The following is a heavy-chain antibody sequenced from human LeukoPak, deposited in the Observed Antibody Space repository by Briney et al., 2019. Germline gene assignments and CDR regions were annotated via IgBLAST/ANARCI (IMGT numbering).Heavy chain of an antibody. CDR1: GFTFSSYG. J-gene: IGHJ6*02. D-gene: IGHD6-13*01. Sequence: GGSLRLSCAASGFTFSSYGMHWVRQAPGKGLEWVAVISYDGSNKYYADSVKGRFTISRDNSKNTLYLQMNSLGAEDTAVYYCVMAAAGTRDGYYYYGMDVWGQGTTVTVSS. CDR3: VMAAAGTRDGYYYYGMDV. V-gene: IGHV3-30*03. CDR2: ISYDGSNK.